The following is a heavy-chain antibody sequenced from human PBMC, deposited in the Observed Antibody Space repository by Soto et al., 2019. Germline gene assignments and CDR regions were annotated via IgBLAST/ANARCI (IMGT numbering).Heavy chain of an antibody. V-gene: IGHV3-73*01. D-gene: IGHD5-12*01. CDR2: IRSKANSYAT. Sequence: PGGPLRLSCAASGVTFSGSAMHWVRQASGKGLEWVGRIRSKANSYATAYAASVKGRFTISRDDSKNTAYLQMNSLKTEDTAVYYCTRLGNSGYDRNYFDYWGQGTLVTVSS. J-gene: IGHJ4*02. CDR3: TRLGNSGYDRNYFDY. CDR1: GVTFSGSA.